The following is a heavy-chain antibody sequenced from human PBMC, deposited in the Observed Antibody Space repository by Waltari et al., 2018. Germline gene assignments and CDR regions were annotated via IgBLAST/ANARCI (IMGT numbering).Heavy chain of an antibody. J-gene: IGHJ5*02. CDR1: GYAFSDDV. CDR3: ARDPHEFWSSYFFDA. CDR2: ISAYNDKT. D-gene: IGHD3-3*01. V-gene: IGHV1-18*01. Sequence: QVLLVQSGPEVKKPGASVKVSCKTSGYAFSDDVMNWVRQAPGQGLEWMGWISAYNDKTDYAQKFQGRVTMTIDKSTTTAYMELRSLRADDTAVYYCARDPHEFWSSYFFDAWGQGTLVTVSS.